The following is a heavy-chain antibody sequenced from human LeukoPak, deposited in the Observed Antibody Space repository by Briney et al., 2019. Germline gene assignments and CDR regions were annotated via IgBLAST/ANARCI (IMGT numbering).Heavy chain of an antibody. CDR2: ISGSGGST. D-gene: IGHD3-3*01. CDR1: GLTFSSYA. CDR3: AKDHTPYDFWSGYWS. Sequence: AGGSLRLSCAASGLTFSSYAMSWVRQAPGKGLEWVSAISGSGGSTYYADSVKGRFTISRDNSKNTLYLQMNSLRAEDTAVYYCAKDHTPYDFWSGYWSWGQGTLVTVSS. J-gene: IGHJ4*02. V-gene: IGHV3-23*01.